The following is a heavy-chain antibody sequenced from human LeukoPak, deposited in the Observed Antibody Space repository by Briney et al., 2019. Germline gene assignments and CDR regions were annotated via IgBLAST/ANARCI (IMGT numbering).Heavy chain of an antibody. J-gene: IGHJ4*02. Sequence: LPGGSLRLSCAASGFALNNYAMHWVRQAPGKWLEWVAVIWYDGSNEYYSDSVKGRFAISRDISKNTLYLQMNSLRAEDTAVYFCARDPGLRLDLWGQGTLLTVSS. CDR2: IWYDGSNE. D-gene: IGHD3-3*01. CDR1: GFALNNYA. CDR3: ARDPGLRLDL. V-gene: IGHV3-33*01.